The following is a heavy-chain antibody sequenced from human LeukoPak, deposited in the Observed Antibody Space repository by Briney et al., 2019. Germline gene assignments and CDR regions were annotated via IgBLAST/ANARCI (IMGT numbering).Heavy chain of an antibody. D-gene: IGHD2-2*02. CDR3: AKVRFSCSSISCYSFDY. V-gene: IGHV3-23*01. Sequence: GGSLRLSCAASGFTFSNYGMSWVRQAPGKGLEWVSGISGSGDSPYYTDSVKGRFTISRDNSKNTLYLQMNSLRAEDTAVYYCAKVRFSCSSISCYSFDYWGQGTLVTVSS. J-gene: IGHJ4*02. CDR2: ISGSGDSP. CDR1: GFTFSNYG.